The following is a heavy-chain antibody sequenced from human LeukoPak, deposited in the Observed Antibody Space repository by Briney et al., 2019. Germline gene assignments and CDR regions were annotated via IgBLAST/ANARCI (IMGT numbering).Heavy chain of an antibody. CDR1: GGSISSGGYS. CDR3: ARGIGLSIAARVFDY. Sequence: SQTLSLTCAVSGGSISSGGYSWSWIRQPPGKGLEWIGYIYHSGSTNYNPSLKSRVTISVDTSKNQFSLKLSSVTAADTAEYYCARGIGLSIAARVFDYWGQGTLVTVSS. V-gene: IGHV4-30-2*01. CDR2: IYHSGST. D-gene: IGHD6-6*01. J-gene: IGHJ4*02.